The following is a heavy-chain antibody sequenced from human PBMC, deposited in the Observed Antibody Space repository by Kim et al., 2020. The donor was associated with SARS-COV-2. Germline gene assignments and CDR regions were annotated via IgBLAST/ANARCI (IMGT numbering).Heavy chain of an antibody. V-gene: IGHV1-24*01. Sequence: ASVKVSCKVSGYTLTELSMHWVRQAPGKGLEWMGGFDPEDGETIYAQKFQGRVTMTEDTSTDTAYMELSSLRSEDTAVYYCATAGTKPNTYCGGDCSFDYWGQGTLVTVSS. CDR3: ATAGTKPNTYCGGDCSFDY. D-gene: IGHD2-21*01. CDR2: FDPEDGET. J-gene: IGHJ4*02. CDR1: GYTLTELS.